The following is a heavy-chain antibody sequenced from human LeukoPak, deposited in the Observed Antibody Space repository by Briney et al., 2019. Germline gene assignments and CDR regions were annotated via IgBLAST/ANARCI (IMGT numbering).Heavy chain of an antibody. Sequence: SETLSLTCTVSGGSISSYYWSWIRQPAGKGLEWIGRIYTSGSTNYNPSLKSRVTMSVDTSKNQFSLKLSSVTAADTAVYYCARGSTVVTAYYYYMDVWGKGTTVTVSS. D-gene: IGHD4-23*01. J-gene: IGHJ6*03. CDR3: ARGSTVVTAYYYYMDV. CDR2: IYTSGST. V-gene: IGHV4-4*07. CDR1: GGSISSYY.